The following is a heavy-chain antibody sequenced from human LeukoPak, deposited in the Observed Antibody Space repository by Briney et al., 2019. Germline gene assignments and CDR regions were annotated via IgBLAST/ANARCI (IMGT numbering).Heavy chain of an antibody. CDR3: ARDPPYSGSYNWFDP. CDR1: GYTFTSYY. D-gene: IGHD1-26*01. V-gene: IGHV1-46*01. CDR2: INPSGGST. Sequence: ASVKVSCKASGYTFTSYYMHWVRQAPGQGLEWMGIINPSGGSTSYAQKFQGRVTITADESTSTAYMELSSLRSEDTAVYYCARDPPYSGSYNWFDPWGQGTLVTVSS. J-gene: IGHJ5*02.